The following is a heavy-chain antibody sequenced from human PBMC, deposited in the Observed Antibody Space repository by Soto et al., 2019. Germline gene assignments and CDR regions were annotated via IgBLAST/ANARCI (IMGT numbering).Heavy chain of an antibody. CDR1: GFTFSSYG. D-gene: IGHD2-21*02. CDR3: AKWQVTVVTPGEFQH. V-gene: IGHV3-30*18. J-gene: IGHJ1*01. Sequence: QVQLVESGGGVVQPGRSLRLSCAASGFTFSSYGMHWVRQAPDKGLEWVAIISYDGSNKYYADSVKGRFTISRDNSKNKLYLQMNSLRAEGTALYYCAKWQVTVVTPGEFQHWGQGTLVTVSS. CDR2: ISYDGSNK.